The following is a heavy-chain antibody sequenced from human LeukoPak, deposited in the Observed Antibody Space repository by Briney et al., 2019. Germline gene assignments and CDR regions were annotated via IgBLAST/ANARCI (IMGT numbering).Heavy chain of an antibody. CDR1: GFTFSSYS. J-gene: IGHJ4*02. Sequence: GGSLRLSCAASGFTFSSYSMSWVRQAPGKGLEWLSSISSGSTTIYYADSVKGRFTISRDNAKNLLYLQMNSLRAEDTAVYYCARVRPVVTIEDWGQGTLVTVSS. CDR2: ISSGSTTI. CDR3: ARVRPVVTIED. V-gene: IGHV3-48*04. D-gene: IGHD5-24*01.